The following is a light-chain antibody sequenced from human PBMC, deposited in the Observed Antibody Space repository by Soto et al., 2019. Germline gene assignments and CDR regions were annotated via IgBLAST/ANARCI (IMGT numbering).Light chain of an antibody. J-gene: IGLJ1*01. CDR3: SSYSSSATNYV. V-gene: IGLV1-51*01. Sequence: QSVLTQPPSVSAAPEQKVTISCSGSTSNIGNNYVSWYQQLPGTAPRLLIYDNHMRPSGIPDRFSGSKSGTSATLGITGLQTGDEADYYCSSYSSSATNYVFGSGTKLTVL. CDR2: DNH. CDR1: TSNIGNNY.